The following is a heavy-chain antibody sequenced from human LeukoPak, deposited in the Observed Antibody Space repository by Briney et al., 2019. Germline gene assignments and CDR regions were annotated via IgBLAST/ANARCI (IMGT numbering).Heavy chain of an antibody. Sequence: SETLSLTCAVSGYSISSGYYWGWIRQPPGKGLEWIGSIYHSGSTYYNPSLKSRVTISVDTSKNQFSLKLSSVTAADTAVYYCARRGEGVPAAPFDYWGQGTLVTVSS. V-gene: IGHV4-38-2*01. CDR2: IYHSGST. D-gene: IGHD2-2*01. CDR1: GYSISSGYY. CDR3: ARRGEGVPAAPFDY. J-gene: IGHJ4*02.